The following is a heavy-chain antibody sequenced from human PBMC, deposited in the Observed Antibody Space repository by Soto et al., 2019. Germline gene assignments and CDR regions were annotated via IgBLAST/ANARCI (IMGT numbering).Heavy chain of an antibody. Sequence: SETLSLTCTISGGSISYYYWSWIRQPPGKGLEWIGYIYYGGNTYYDPSLESRVTISVDPSKNQFSLKLSSVTAADTAVYYCARVWGGAFDIWGQGSLVTGSS. D-gene: IGHD3-10*01. J-gene: IGHJ3*02. V-gene: IGHV4-59*01. CDR1: GGSISYYY. CDR2: IYYGGNT. CDR3: ARVWGGAFDI.